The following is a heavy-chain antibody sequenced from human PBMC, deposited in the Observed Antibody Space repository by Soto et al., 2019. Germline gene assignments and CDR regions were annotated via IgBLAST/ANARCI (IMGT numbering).Heavy chain of an antibody. CDR1: GFSFSTYG. CDR2: IWYDGSKK. CDR3: ARELGGTAMTGSFFDY. Sequence: QVQLVESGGGVVQPGRSLRLSCVASGFSFSTYGMHWVRQAPGKGLEWVAGIWYDGSKKDYADSVKGRFTISRDNSKNTLYLQMNIVRVEDTAMYYCARELGGTAMTGSFFDYWGQGTLVTVSS. V-gene: IGHV3-33*01. D-gene: IGHD3-10*01. J-gene: IGHJ4*02.